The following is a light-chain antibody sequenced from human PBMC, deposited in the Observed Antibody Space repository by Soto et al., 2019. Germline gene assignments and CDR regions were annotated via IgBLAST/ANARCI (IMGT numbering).Light chain of an antibody. J-gene: IGKJ2*04. Sequence: DIQMTQSPYSLSASVGDRVTITCRASQSISTYLNWYQQKPGKAPKLLIFAASSLHTGVPSRFSGSGSGTDFTLSISSLQPEDFATYYCQQSYSSSFGQGTKLEIK. CDR2: AAS. V-gene: IGKV1-39*01. CDR1: QSISTY. CDR3: QQSYSSS.